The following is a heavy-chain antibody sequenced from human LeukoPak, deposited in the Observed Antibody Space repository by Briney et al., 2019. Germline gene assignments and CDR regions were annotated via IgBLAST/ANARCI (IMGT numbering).Heavy chain of an antibody. J-gene: IGHJ4*02. V-gene: IGHV3-21*01. CDR3: ARDPDYYDSRVVDF. D-gene: IGHD3-22*01. Sequence: GGSLRLSCAASTFIFSGYSMNWVRQAPGKGLEWVSYISETSSYTYYADSVRGRFTISRDNAKHSLYLQMGNLRTEDTAMYYCARDPDYYDSRVVDFWGQGTRVTVSS. CDR1: TFIFSGYS. CDR2: ISETSSYT.